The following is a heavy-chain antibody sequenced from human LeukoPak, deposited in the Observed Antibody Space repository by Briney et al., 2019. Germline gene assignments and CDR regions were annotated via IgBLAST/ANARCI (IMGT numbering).Heavy chain of an antibody. J-gene: IGHJ4*02. D-gene: IGHD4-23*01. CDR2: IYYSGST. V-gene: IGHV4-39*02. Sequence: PSETLSLTCTVSGGSISSSSYYWGWIRQPPGKGLEWIGSIYYSGSTYYNPSLKSRVTISVDTSKNQFSLKLTSVTAADTAVYYCARETGAGYGGKGDIDYWGQGTLVTVSS. CDR3: ARETGAGYGGKGDIDY. CDR1: GGSISSSSYY.